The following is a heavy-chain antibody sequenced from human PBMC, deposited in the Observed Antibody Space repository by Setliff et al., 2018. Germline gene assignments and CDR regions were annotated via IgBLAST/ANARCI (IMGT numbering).Heavy chain of an antibody. J-gene: IGHJ4*02. Sequence: PGGSLRLSCAASGFIFDEYTVHWVRQAPGKGLEWVSGISWNSYHIDYAGSVRGRFTISRDNAKNSLYLQMNSLTTEDTAFYYCVKSDRDSSGWYPDYWGQGTLVTVSS. CDR2: ISWNSYHI. CDR1: GFIFDEYT. D-gene: IGHD6-19*01. CDR3: VKSDRDSSGWYPDY. V-gene: IGHV3-9*01.